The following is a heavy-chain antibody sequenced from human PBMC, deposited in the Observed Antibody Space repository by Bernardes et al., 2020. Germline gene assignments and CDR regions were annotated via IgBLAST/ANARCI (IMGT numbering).Heavy chain of an antibody. J-gene: IGHJ4*02. D-gene: IGHD4-4*01. CDR3: GKRDYGSYRSFDY. V-gene: IGHV3-23*01. CDR1: GFSFSSCA. CDR2: VSPSGGDP. Sequence: GGSLRLSCAASGFSFSSCAMSWVRQAPGRGLEWVSAVSPSGGDPEYADSVKGRFTISRDNSQSTLYLQLSSLTVEDTAAYYCGKRDYGSYRSFDYWGQGSLVTVTP.